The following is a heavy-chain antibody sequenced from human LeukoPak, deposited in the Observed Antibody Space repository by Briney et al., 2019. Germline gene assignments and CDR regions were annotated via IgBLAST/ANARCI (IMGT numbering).Heavy chain of an antibody. J-gene: IGHJ5*02. Sequence: ASVKVSCKASGYTFTGYYMHWVRQAPGQGLEWMGWINPNSGGTNYAQKFQGRVTMTRDTSISTAYMELSRLRSDDTAVYYCARGVYGDYNWFDPWGQGTLVTVSS. CDR3: ARGVYGDYNWFDP. D-gene: IGHD4-17*01. CDR1: GYTFTGYY. CDR2: INPNSGGT. V-gene: IGHV1-2*02.